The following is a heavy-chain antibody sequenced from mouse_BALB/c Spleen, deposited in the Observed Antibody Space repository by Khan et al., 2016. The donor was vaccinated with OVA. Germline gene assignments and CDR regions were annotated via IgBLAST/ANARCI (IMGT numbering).Heavy chain of an antibody. Sequence: EVQLVESGGDLVKPGGSLKLSCAASGFSFSSYSMSWVRQTPDKRLEWVATISSGGDYTFYPDIVKGRFTISRDNAKTTLYLQMSSLKSEDTAMFYCASQLTGSFAYWGQGTLVTVSA. V-gene: IGHV5-6*01. CDR3: ASQLTGSFAY. D-gene: IGHD4-1*01. J-gene: IGHJ3*01. CDR2: ISSGGDYT. CDR1: GFSFSSYS.